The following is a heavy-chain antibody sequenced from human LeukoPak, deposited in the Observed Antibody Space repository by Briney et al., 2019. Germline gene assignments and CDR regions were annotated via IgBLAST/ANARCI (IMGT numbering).Heavy chain of an antibody. V-gene: IGHV3-23*01. D-gene: IGHD4-17*01. J-gene: IGHJ5*02. Sequence: GGSLRLSCAPSGFTFSSYAVRGVREAPEGGGGWVSANSGSGGSTYYADSVKGRFTISRDNSKNTLYRQMNSLRAEDTAVYYCAKVKTTVTPRFDRWGQGTLVTVSS. CDR3: AKVKTTVTPRFDR. CDR1: GFTFSSYA. CDR2: NSGSGGST.